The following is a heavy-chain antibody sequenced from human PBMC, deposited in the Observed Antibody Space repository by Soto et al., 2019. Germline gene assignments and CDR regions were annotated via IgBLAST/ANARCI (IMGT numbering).Heavy chain of an antibody. CDR2: IRSKTNNYAT. J-gene: IGHJ6*02. V-gene: IGHV3-73*02. CDR1: GFIFIDSA. D-gene: IGHD6-13*01. Sequence: DVQLVESGGGLVQPGGSLKLSCAASGFIFIDSAIHWVRQASGKGREWVGRIRSKTNNYATAYAASVKGRVAISRDDSKNTAYLQINSLKTEDTAVYYCTRHICGRGILYFDYGMDVWGQGTTVTVSS. CDR3: TRHICGRGILYFDYGMDV.